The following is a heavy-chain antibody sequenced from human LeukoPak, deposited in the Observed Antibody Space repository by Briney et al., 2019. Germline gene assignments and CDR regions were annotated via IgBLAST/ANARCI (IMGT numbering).Heavy chain of an antibody. Sequence: SDTLSLTCAVYGGSFSGYYWSWIRQPPGKGLEWMGEINHSGSTNYNPSPKSRVTISVDTSKNQFSLKLSSVTAADTAVYYCARGGRRLTGYYLLDYWGQGTLVTVSS. J-gene: IGHJ4*02. V-gene: IGHV4-34*01. CDR2: INHSGST. D-gene: IGHD3-9*01. CDR1: GGSFSGYY. CDR3: ARGGRRLTGYYLLDY.